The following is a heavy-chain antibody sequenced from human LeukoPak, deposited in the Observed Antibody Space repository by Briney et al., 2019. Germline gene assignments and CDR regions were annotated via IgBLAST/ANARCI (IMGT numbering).Heavy chain of an antibody. D-gene: IGHD1-26*01. Sequence: SETLSLTCTVSGGSISSSSYYWGWIRQPPGKGLEWIGSIYYSGSTYYNPSLKSRVTISVYTSKNQFSLKLSSVTAADTAVYYCARHAGGATGPYDWFDPWGQGTLVTVSS. V-gene: IGHV4-39*01. CDR3: ARHAGGATGPYDWFDP. J-gene: IGHJ5*02. CDR2: IYYSGST. CDR1: GGSISSSSYY.